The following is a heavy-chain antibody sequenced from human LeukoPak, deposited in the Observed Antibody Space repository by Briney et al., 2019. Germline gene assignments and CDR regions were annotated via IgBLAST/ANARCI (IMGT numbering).Heavy chain of an antibody. Sequence: SQTLSLTCTVSGGSISSGGYFWSWIRQHPGKGLEWIGYIYYSGSTYYNPSLKSRVTISVDTSKNQFSLKLSSVTAADTAVYYCATWNYLDAFDIWGQGTMVTVSS. J-gene: IGHJ3*02. CDR2: IYYSGST. CDR1: GGSISSGGYF. D-gene: IGHD1-7*01. V-gene: IGHV4-31*03. CDR3: ATWNYLDAFDI.